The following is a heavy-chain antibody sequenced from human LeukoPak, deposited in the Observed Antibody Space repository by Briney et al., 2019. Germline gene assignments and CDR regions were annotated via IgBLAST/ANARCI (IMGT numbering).Heavy chain of an antibody. CDR2: IYTTGST. CDR1: GGSISSGSYY. J-gene: IGHJ2*01. CDR3: ARETWDTTRYWYFDL. Sequence: SQTLSLTCTVSGGSISSGSYYWSWIRQPAGKGLEWIGRIYTTGSTNSNPSLESRVTISIDTSKNQFSLKLSSVTAADTAVYYCARETWDTTRYWYFDLWGRGTLVTVSS. V-gene: IGHV4-61*02. D-gene: IGHD5-18*01.